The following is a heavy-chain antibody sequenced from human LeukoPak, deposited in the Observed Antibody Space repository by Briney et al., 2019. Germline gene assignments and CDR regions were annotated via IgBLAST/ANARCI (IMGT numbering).Heavy chain of an antibody. J-gene: IGHJ6*03. CDR3: TTDKQTTYDFWSGYYSGGEYYYYYYMDV. CDR1: GFTFSNAW. V-gene: IGHV3-15*01. CDR2: IKSKADGGTT. D-gene: IGHD3-3*01. Sequence: PGGSLRLSCAASGFTFSNAWMSWVRQAPGKGLEWVGRIKSKADGGTTDYAAPVKGRFTISRDDSKNTLYLQMNSLKTEDTAVYYCTTDKQTTYDFWSGYYSGGEYYYYYYMDVWGKGTTVTVSS.